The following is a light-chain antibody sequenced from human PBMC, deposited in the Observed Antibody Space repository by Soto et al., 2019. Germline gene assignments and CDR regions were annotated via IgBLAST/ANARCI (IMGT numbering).Light chain of an antibody. Sequence: ETGLTQSPGTLSLSPGERATLSCRASQPVSGNFLAWYQHKPGQAPRLLIYAAASRATGIPGRFSGSGSGTDFTLTISRLEPEDFAVYYCQQYGNSPQTFGQGTKVDIK. J-gene: IGKJ1*01. CDR1: QPVSGNF. V-gene: IGKV3-20*01. CDR2: AAA. CDR3: QQYGNSPQT.